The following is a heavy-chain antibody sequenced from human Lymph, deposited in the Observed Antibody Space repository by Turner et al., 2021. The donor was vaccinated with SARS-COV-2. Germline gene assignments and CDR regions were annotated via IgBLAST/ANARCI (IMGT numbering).Heavy chain of an antibody. D-gene: IGHD1-1*01. CDR2: FYKIGSI. V-gene: IGHV4-59*08. CDR3: ARHQGSTSGYDHGMNV. Sequence: QVQLQESGPGLVRPSETLSLTCTVSGGSISSTSWSWIRQSPGRGLEWIGYFYKIGSIDYNPTLRSRVTISVDTSKNQLSLNLLSVTAADTAVYYCARHQGSTSGYDHGMNVWGQGTAVIVSS. CDR1: GGSISSTS. J-gene: IGHJ6*02.